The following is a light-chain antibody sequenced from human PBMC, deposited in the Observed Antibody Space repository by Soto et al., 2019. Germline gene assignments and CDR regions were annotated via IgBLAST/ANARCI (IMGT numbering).Light chain of an antibody. J-gene: IGKJ5*01. CDR1: QSVSSSY. Sequence: EIVLTQSPGTLSLSPGERATLSCRASQSVSSSYLAWYQQKPGQAHRLLIYGAYSRATGIQDRFSGSGSGTDFTLTIRSLQPEDFATYYCKQLNTYPITFGQGTRLEIK. V-gene: IGKV3-20*01. CDR2: GAY. CDR3: KQLNTYPIT.